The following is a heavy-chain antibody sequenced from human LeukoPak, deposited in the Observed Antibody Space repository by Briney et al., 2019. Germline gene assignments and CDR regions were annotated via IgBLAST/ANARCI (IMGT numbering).Heavy chain of an antibody. Sequence: GGSLRLSCAASGFMFSDYGMHWLRQAPGKGLERVAFIRYDETIKYYADSVKGRFTISRDNSKNTLYLQMNSLRPEDTAVYYCAKWAVLLWFGESSSGYYFDYWGQGALVTVSS. J-gene: IGHJ4*02. CDR1: GFMFSDYG. CDR3: AKWAVLLWFGESSSGYYFDY. D-gene: IGHD3-10*01. V-gene: IGHV3-30*02. CDR2: IRYDETIK.